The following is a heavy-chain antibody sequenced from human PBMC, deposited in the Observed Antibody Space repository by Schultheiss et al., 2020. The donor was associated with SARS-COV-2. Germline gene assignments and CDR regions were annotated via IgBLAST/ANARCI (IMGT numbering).Heavy chain of an antibody. CDR1: GGTFSSYA. D-gene: IGHD3-3*01. V-gene: IGHV1-69*13. J-gene: IGHJ2*01. CDR2: IIPIFGTA. Sequence: SVKVSCKASGGTFSSYAISWVRQAPGQGLEWMGGIIPIFGTANYAQKFQGRVTITADESTSTAYMELSSLRSEDTAVYYYARDRYDFWSGYVSYWYFDLWGRGTLVTVSS. CDR3: ARDRYDFWSGYVSYWYFDL.